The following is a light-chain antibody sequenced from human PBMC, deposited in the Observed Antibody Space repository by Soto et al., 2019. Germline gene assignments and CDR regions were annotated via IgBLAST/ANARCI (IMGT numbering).Light chain of an antibody. CDR1: QSVNLN. V-gene: IGKV3-15*01. J-gene: IGKJ3*01. CDR3: HHYNYWPRCT. Sequence: EIMMTQSPGTLSVSPGEGATLSCTASQSVNLNLAWYQQKPGQPPRLLLYGASTRATGIPVRFRGSGSGTEFTLTITSMQSEDYAVYYCHHYNYWPRCTFGPGTKVEIK. CDR2: GAS.